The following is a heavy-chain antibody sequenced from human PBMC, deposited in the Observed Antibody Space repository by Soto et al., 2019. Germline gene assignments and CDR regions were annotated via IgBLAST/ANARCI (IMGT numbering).Heavy chain of an antibody. CDR2: IKSKTDGGTT. Sequence: GGSLRLSCAASGFTFSNAWMNWVRQAPGKGLEWVGRIKSKTDGGTTDYAAPVKGRFTISRDDSKNTLYLQMNSLKTEDTAVYYCTTGDPFWSGYYRQYYFDYSGQGTLVTVSS. CDR3: TTGDPFWSGYYRQYYFDY. V-gene: IGHV3-15*07. D-gene: IGHD3-3*01. CDR1: GFTFSNAW. J-gene: IGHJ4*02.